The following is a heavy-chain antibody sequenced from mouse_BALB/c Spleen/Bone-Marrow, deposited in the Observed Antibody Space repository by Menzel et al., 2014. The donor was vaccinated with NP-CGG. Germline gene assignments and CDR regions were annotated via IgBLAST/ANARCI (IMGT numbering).Heavy chain of an antibody. V-gene: IGHV5-9*02. CDR2: ISSGGSYT. CDR1: GFAFSSYD. CDR3: ARDVRTTHHYAMDY. D-gene: IGHD2-12*01. Sequence: EVHLVESGGGLVKPGGSLKLSCAASGFAFSSYDMSWVRQTPEKRLEWVATISSGGSYTYYPDSVKGRFTISRDNARNTLYLQMSSLRSEDTALYYCARDVRTTHHYAMDYWGQGTSVTVSS. J-gene: IGHJ4*01.